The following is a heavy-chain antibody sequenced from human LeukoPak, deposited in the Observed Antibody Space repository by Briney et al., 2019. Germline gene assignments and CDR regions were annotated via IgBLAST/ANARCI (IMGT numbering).Heavy chain of an antibody. Sequence: ASVEVSCKASGYTFTGYYMHWVRQAPGQGLEWMGWINPNSGGTNYAQKFQGRVTMTRDTSISTAYMELSRLRSDDTAVYYCARDHYSSYFHDAFDIWGQGTMVTVSS. CDR1: GYTFTGYY. V-gene: IGHV1-2*02. CDR2: INPNSGGT. D-gene: IGHD6-6*01. CDR3: ARDHYSSYFHDAFDI. J-gene: IGHJ3*02.